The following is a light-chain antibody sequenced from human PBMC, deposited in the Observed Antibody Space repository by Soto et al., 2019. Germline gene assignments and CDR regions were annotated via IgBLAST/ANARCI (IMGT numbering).Light chain of an antibody. V-gene: IGKV1-5*01. CDR2: AAS. CDR1: QSISSW. CDR3: RYLGT. J-gene: IGKJ1*01. Sequence: DIQMTQSPSTLSASVGDRVTITCRASQSISSWLAWYQQKPGKAPKVLISAASSLESGVPSRFSGSGSGTEFTLTIYSLQPDDFATYHCRYLGTFGQGTKVEIK.